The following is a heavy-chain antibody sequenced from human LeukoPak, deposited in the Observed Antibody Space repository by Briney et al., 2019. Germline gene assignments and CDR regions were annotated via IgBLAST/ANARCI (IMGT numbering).Heavy chain of an antibody. CDR1: GYTFTSYF. CDR3: ARDSADYGDYDY. J-gene: IGHJ4*02. Sequence: GASVKVSCKASGYTFTSYFMHWVRQAPGQRLDWMGIINPSGGSTSYAQKFQGSVTMTRDTSTSTVYMELSSLRSEDTAVYYCARDSADYGDYDYWGQGTLVTVSS. D-gene: IGHD4-17*01. V-gene: IGHV1-46*01. CDR2: INPSGGST.